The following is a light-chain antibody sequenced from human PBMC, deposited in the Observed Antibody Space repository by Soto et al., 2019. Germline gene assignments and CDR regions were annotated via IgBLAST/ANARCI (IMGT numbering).Light chain of an antibody. CDR2: GAS. CDR1: QTACSNC. CDR3: QQYGGSPGFT. J-gene: IGKJ3*01. Sequence: EIVLTQSPGTLSLSPGERATLSCRASQTACSNCLAWYQQKPGQAPRLLISGASNSATGSPDRFSGSGSGTDFTLTISRLEPEDFAVYYCQQYGGSPGFTFGPGTRVDIK. V-gene: IGKV3-20*01.